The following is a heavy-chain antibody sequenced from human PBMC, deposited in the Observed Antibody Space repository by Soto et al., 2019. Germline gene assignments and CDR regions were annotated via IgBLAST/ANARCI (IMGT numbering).Heavy chain of an antibody. V-gene: IGHV4-39*01. D-gene: IGHD6-19*01. CDR3: ARPGYSSGWSLDY. Sequence: SETLSLTCTVSGGSISSSSYYWGWIRQPPGKGLEWIGSIYYSGSTYYNPSLKGRVTISVDTSKNQFSLKLSSVTAADTAVHYCARPGYSSGWSLDYWGQGTLVTVSS. CDR2: IYYSGST. CDR1: GGSISSSSYY. J-gene: IGHJ4*02.